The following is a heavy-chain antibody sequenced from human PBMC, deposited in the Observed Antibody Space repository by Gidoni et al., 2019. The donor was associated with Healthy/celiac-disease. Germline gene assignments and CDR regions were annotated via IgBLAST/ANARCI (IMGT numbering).Heavy chain of an antibody. CDR2: ISWNSGSI. Sequence: EVQLVESGGGLVQPGRDLRLSCAASGCTFDDYAMHLVRQAPGKGLEWVAGISWNSGSIGYADSVKGRFTISRDNAKNSLYLQINSLRAEDTALYYCSKDMSWEGGHMGRFDYWGQGTLVTVSS. D-gene: IGHD1-26*01. J-gene: IGHJ4*02. CDR1: GCTFDDYA. V-gene: IGHV3-9*01. CDR3: SKDMSWEGGHMGRFDY.